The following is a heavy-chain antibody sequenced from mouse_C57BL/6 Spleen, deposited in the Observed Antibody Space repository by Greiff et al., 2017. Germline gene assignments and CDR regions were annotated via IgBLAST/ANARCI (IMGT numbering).Heavy chain of an antibody. CDR2: IDPENGDT. D-gene: IGHD4-1*01. CDR1: GFNIKDDY. CDR3: TSTGYFDY. J-gene: IGHJ2*01. V-gene: IGHV14-4*01. Sequence: VQLQQSGAELVRPGASVKLSCTASGFNIKDDYMHWVKQRPEQGLEWIGWIDPENGDTEYASKFQGKATITADTSSTTAYLQLSSLTSEDTAVYYCTSTGYFDYWGQGTTLTVSS.